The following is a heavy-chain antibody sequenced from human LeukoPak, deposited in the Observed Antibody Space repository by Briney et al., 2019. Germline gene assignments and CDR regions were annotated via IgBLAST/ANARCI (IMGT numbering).Heavy chain of an antibody. CDR1: GFTFDDYA. CDR2: ISWDGGST. Sequence: GGSLRLSCAASGFTFDDYAMHWVRQAPGKGLEWVSLISWDGGSTYYADSVKGRFTISRDNSKNSLYLQMNSLRAEDTALYYCAKNMVRGGNYYYYMGVWGKGTTVTVSS. V-gene: IGHV3-43D*03. J-gene: IGHJ6*03. CDR3: AKNMVRGGNYYYYMGV. D-gene: IGHD3-10*01.